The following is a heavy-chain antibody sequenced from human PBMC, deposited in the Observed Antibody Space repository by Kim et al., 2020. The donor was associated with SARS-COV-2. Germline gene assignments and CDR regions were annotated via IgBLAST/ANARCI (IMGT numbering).Heavy chain of an antibody. V-gene: IGHV1-58*01. CDR3: AAPGTMVRGVIDAPLLLRMDV. Sequence: SVKVSCKASGFTFTSSAVQWVRQARGQRLEWIGWIVVGSGNTNYAQKFQERVTITRDMSTSTAYMELSSLRSEGTAVYYCAAPGTMVRGVIDAPLLLRMDVWGQGTTVTVSS. CDR1: GFTFTSSA. D-gene: IGHD3-10*01. CDR2: IVVGSGNT. J-gene: IGHJ6*02.